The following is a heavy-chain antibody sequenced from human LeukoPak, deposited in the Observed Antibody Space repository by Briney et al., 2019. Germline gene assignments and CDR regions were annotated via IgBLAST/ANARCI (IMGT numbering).Heavy chain of an antibody. J-gene: IGHJ6*02. V-gene: IGHV3-66*02. CDR2: IYSGGST. D-gene: IGHD3-10*01. CDR1: GFTVSSNY. CDR3: ARGPPFFGEHYYYYGMDV. Sequence: GGSLRLSCAASGFTVSSNYMSWVRQAPGKGLEWVSVIYSGGSTYYADSVKGRFTISRDNSKNTLYLQMNSPRAEDTAVYYCARGPPFFGEHYYYYGMDVWGQGTTVTVSS.